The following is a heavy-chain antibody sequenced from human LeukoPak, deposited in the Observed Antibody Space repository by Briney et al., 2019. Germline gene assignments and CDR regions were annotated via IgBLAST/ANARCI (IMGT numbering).Heavy chain of an antibody. CDR2: IYHSGST. D-gene: IGHD1-26*01. Sequence: PSETLSLTCTVSGGSISSYYWSWIRQPPGKGLEWIGYIYHSGSTYYNPSLKSRVTISVDRSKNQFSLKLSSVTAADTAVYYCARGETYYYYMDVWGKGTTVTVSS. CDR1: GGSISSYY. CDR3: ARGETYYYYMDV. V-gene: IGHV4-59*12. J-gene: IGHJ6*03.